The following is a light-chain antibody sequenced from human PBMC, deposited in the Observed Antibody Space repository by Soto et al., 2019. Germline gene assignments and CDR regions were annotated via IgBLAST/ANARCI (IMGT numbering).Light chain of an antibody. Sequence: QSVLTQPASVSGSPGQSITISCTGTSSDVGGYNYVSWYQQHPGKAPKLMIYEVSNRPSGVSNRFSGSKSGNTASLTISGLQAEDEADYYCISYAGSNNLIFGGGTKLTVL. CDR1: SSDVGGYNY. J-gene: IGLJ2*01. CDR2: EVS. V-gene: IGLV2-14*01. CDR3: ISYAGSNNLI.